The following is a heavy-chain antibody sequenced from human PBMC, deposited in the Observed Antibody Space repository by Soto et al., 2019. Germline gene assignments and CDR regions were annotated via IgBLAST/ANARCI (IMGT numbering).Heavy chain of an antibody. V-gene: IGHV4-59*01. CDR2: IYYSGNT. J-gene: IGHJ6*02. CDR3: ARDRDCSGGTCYYDSSMDV. D-gene: IGHD2-15*01. CDR1: GGSISRYY. Sequence: QVQLQESGPGLVKPSETLSLTCTVSGGSISRYYWSWIRQPPGKGLEWIGYIYYSGNTNYNPSLKSRVYMSRDTSKNQFSLRLSSVTAADTAVYYCARDRDCSGGTCYYDSSMDVWGQGTTVTVSS.